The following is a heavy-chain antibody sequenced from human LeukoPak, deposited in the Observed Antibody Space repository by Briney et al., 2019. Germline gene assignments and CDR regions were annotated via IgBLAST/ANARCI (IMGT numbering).Heavy chain of an antibody. V-gene: IGHV3-20*04. CDR3: ARSEGIAVAGNSDY. J-gene: IGHJ4*02. CDR2: INWNGGST. Sequence: PGGSLRLSCAASGFTFDDYGMSWVRQAPGKGLEWVSGINWNGGSTGYADSVKGRFTISRDNAKNSLHLQMNSLRAEDTALYYCARSEGIAVAGNSDYWGQGTLVTVSS. CDR1: GFTFDDYG. D-gene: IGHD6-19*01.